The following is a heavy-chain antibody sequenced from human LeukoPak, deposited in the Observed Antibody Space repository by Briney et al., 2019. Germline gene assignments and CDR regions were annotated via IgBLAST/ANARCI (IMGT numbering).Heavy chain of an antibody. Sequence: GGSLRLSCAASGFTFSSYGMHWVRQAPGKGLEWVAVISYDGSNKYYADSVKGRFTISRDNSKNTLYLQMNSLRAEDTAVYYCAKDKEQLVRDYYYYGMDVWGQGTTVTVSS. J-gene: IGHJ6*02. CDR3: AKDKEQLVRDYYYYGMDV. V-gene: IGHV3-30*18. CDR2: ISYDGSNK. CDR1: GFTFSSYG. D-gene: IGHD6-13*01.